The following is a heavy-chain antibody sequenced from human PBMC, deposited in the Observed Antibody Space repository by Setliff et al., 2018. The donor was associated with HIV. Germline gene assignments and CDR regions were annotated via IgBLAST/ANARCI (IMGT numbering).Heavy chain of an antibody. CDR1: GGSINNYF. CDR3: AKGAGFYGDYTFDH. Sequence: SETLSLTCTVSGGSINNYFWSWIRQSPGQGPQWIGSIYQSGSIYYNPSLQSRVTISVDSSKNQFSLKVTSVTAADTAVYYCAKGAGFYGDYTFDHWGQGRQVTVSS. D-gene: IGHD4-17*01. CDR2: IYQSGSI. V-gene: IGHV4-59*01. J-gene: IGHJ4*02.